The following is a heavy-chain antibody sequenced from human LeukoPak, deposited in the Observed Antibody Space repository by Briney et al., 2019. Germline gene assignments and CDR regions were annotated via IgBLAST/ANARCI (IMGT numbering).Heavy chain of an antibody. CDR1: GFTFSDHF. J-gene: IGHJ4*02. CDR2: SRNKAKSYTT. V-gene: IGHV3-72*01. Sequence: GSLRLSCVVSGFTFSDHFLDWVRQAPGKGLEWVGRSRNKAKSYTTEHAASVKGRFTISRDDSKNSLYLQMNSLKTEDTAVYYCVRVGSVAGSDYLDYWGQGTLVTVSS. D-gene: IGHD6-19*01. CDR3: VRVGSVAGSDYLDY.